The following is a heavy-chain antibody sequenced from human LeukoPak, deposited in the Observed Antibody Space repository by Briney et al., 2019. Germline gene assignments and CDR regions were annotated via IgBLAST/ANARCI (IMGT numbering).Heavy chain of an antibody. Sequence: GGSLRLSCAASGFTFSSYWMSWVRQAPGKGLEWVANIKQDGSEKYYVDSVKGRFTISRDNAKNSLYLQMNSLRAEDTAVYYCARDRSRDGYNYNEYFDYWGQGTLVTVSS. J-gene: IGHJ4*02. D-gene: IGHD5-24*01. CDR2: IKQDGSEK. CDR1: GFTFSSYW. V-gene: IGHV3-7*01. CDR3: ARDRSRDGYNYNEYFDY.